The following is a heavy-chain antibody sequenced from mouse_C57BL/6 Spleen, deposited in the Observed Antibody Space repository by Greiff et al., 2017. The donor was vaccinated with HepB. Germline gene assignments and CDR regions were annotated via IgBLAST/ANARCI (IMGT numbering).Heavy chain of an antibody. V-gene: IGHV5-17*01. J-gene: IGHJ1*03. D-gene: IGHD1-1*01. CDR2: ISSGSSTI. CDR1: GFTFSDYG. Sequence: EVKLVESGGGLVKPGGSLKLSCAASGFTFSDYGMHWVRQAPEKGLEWVAYISSGSSTIYYADTVKGRFTISSDNAKNTLFLQMTSLRSEDTAMYYCARPGGSSYWYFDVWGTGTKVTVSS. CDR3: ARPGGSSYWYFDV.